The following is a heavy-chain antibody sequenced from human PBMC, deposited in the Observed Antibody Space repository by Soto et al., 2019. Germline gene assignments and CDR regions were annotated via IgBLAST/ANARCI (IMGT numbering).Heavy chain of an antibody. J-gene: IGHJ4*02. CDR2: IFYGGGSGVD. D-gene: IGHD4-17*01. V-gene: IGHV4-39*01. CDR1: GGSFSSSNYY. Sequence: PETLSLTCTVSGGSFSSSNYYWGWIRQPPGKGLEWIGNIFYGGGSGVDYYRPSLKSRVTISVDTSKNQFSLNMRSLTAADTAVYFCARRGGGDSLFDSWGQGKLVTVSS. CDR3: ARRGGGDSLFDS.